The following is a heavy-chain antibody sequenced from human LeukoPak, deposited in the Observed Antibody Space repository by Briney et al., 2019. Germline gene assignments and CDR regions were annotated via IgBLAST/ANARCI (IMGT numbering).Heavy chain of an antibody. J-gene: IGHJ4*02. V-gene: IGHV3-74*01. Sequence: GGSLRLSCAVSGFTFRTYWMHWVRQVPGKGLVWVSRINSDGSSTSYADSVKGRFTISRDNAKNTLYLQMNSLRAEDTAVYYCARSRDDYGDYPEFWGQGTLVTVSS. CDR1: GFTFRTYW. CDR3: ARSRDDYGDYPEF. D-gene: IGHD4-17*01. CDR2: INSDGSST.